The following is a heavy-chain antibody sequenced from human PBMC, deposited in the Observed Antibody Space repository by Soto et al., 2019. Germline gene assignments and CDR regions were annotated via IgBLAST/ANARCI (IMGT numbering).Heavy chain of an antibody. CDR2: ISGSGGST. V-gene: IGHV3-23*01. Sequence: GGSLRRSCAASGFTFSSYAMSWVRQAPGKGLEWVSAISGSGGSTYYADSVKGRFTISRDNSNNTLYLQMNSLRAEDTAVYYCVRRPKIGVRGAFWGRGTRVTVSS. D-gene: IGHD3-16*01. CDR1: GFTFSSYA. J-gene: IGHJ1*01. CDR3: VRRPKIGVRGAF.